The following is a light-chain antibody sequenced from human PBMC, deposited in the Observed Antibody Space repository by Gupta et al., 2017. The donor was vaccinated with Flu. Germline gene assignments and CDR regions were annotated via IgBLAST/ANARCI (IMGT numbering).Light chain of an antibody. Sequence: SLGERATINCKSSQNLLYDSNQRNYLAWYQQKPAQPPKLLIFWASTRESGVPDRFSGGGSGTDFTLPINSLQAEDVAVYYCQQYYYTPITFGQGTRLEIK. V-gene: IGKV4-1*01. J-gene: IGKJ5*01. CDR3: QQYYYTPIT. CDR1: QNLLYDSNQRNY. CDR2: WAS.